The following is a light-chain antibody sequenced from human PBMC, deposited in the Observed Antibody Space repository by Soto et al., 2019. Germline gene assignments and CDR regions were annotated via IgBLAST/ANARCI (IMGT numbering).Light chain of an antibody. Sequence: QSALTQPASVSGCPGHSNTISCTGTSSDVGSYNLVSWYQQHPGKAPKLVIYEVSKRPSGVSNRFSGSKSGNTASLTISGLQAEDEADYYCCSYAGSSTPYVFGTGTKVTVL. CDR3: CSYAGSSTPYV. J-gene: IGLJ1*01. CDR1: SSDVGSYNL. V-gene: IGLV2-23*02. CDR2: EVS.